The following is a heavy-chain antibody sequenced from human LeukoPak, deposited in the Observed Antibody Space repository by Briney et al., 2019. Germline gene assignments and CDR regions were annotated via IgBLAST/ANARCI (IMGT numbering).Heavy chain of an antibody. CDR2: IFHSGDT. Sequence: PSETLSLTCTVSGDSISSYYWSWIRQPPGKGLEWIGYIFHSGDTHYIPSLKSRATMSLDTSKNQLSLKLVSVTAADTAVYYCARQGYCSGNTCYALFDPWGQGTLVIVSS. V-gene: IGHV4-59*08. CDR1: GDSISSYY. D-gene: IGHD2-2*01. J-gene: IGHJ5*02. CDR3: ARQGYCSGNTCYALFDP.